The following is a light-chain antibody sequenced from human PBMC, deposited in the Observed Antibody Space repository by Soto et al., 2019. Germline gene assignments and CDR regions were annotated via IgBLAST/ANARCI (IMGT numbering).Light chain of an antibody. Sequence: EIVFTQSPATLSLSPGERATLSCRASQSVSSYLAWYQHKPGQAPRLLIYDASTRATDIPARFSGSGSGTDFTLTISSLESEDSAIYYCQQRSNWPSISFGQGTRLEIK. CDR1: QSVSSY. CDR3: QQRSNWPSIS. CDR2: DAS. J-gene: IGKJ5*01. V-gene: IGKV3-11*01.